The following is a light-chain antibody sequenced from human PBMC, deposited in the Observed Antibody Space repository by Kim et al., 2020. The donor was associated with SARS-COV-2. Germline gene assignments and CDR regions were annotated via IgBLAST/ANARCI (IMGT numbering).Light chain of an antibody. J-gene: IGKJ1*01. Sequence: DIQMTQSPSSLSASVGDRVTITCRASQSISNYLNWYQQKPGKAPKLLIYAASSLQSAVPSRFSGSGSGTDFTLTISSLQPEDFATYYCQQSYSTPRTFGQGTKLEI. V-gene: IGKV1-39*01. CDR2: AAS. CDR3: QQSYSTPRT. CDR1: QSISNY.